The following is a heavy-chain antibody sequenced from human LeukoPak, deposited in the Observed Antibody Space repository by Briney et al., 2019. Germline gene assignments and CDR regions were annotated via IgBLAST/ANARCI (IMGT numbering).Heavy chain of an antibody. J-gene: IGHJ4*02. CDR1: GFTFSSYW. CDR3: ARDPPGDTMVRGVIDSHFDY. D-gene: IGHD3-10*01. Sequence: PGGSLRLSCAASGFTFSSYWMSWVRQAPGKGLEWVANIKQDGREKYYVDCVKGLFTISRDNAKNSLYLQMNSLRAEDTAVYYCARDPPGDTMVRGVIDSHFDYWGQGTLVTVSS. V-gene: IGHV3-7*01. CDR2: IKQDGREK.